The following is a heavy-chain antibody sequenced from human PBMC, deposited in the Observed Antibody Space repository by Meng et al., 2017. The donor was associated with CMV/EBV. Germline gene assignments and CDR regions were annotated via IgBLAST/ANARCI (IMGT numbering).Heavy chain of an antibody. V-gene: IGHV3-23*03. CDR3: AKEGEIGAVAGHFDY. CDR2: IYSGGSST. D-gene: IGHD6-19*01. Sequence: SGFTFNSYAMSWVRQAPGKGLEWVSVIYSGGSSTYSADSAKGRFTISRDKSKNTLYLQMNSLRAEDTAVYYCAKEGEIGAVAGHFDYWGQGTLVTVSS. CDR1: GFTFNSYA. J-gene: IGHJ4*02.